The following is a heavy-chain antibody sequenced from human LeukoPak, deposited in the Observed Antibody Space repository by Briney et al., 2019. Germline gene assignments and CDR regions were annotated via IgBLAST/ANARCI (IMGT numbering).Heavy chain of an antibody. CDR3: ARVSFYGSGSYRYFDY. CDR1: GGSISSNY. D-gene: IGHD3-10*01. Sequence: ASETLSLTCTVSGGSISSNYWSWIRQPPGKGLEGIGYIYYSGSTNYNPSLKSRVSISVDTSKNQFSLKLTSVTAADTAVYYCARVSFYGSGSYRYFDYWGQGTLVTVSS. V-gene: IGHV4-59*01. CDR2: IYYSGST. J-gene: IGHJ4*02.